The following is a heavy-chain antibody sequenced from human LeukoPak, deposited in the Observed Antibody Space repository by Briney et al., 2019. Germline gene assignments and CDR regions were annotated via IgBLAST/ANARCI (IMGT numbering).Heavy chain of an antibody. J-gene: IGHJ4*02. CDR2: TYYRSKLFN. Sequence: SQTLSLTCAISGDSVSSNSATWTFIRQSPSRGLEWLGRTYYRSKLFNEYAVSVKSLIPINTHTSKTQFSLQLTSVTPEDTAMYFCARELGRGGIDYWGQGTLVTVSS. V-gene: IGHV6-1*01. D-gene: IGHD3-10*01. CDR1: GDSVSSNSAT. CDR3: ARELGRGGIDY.